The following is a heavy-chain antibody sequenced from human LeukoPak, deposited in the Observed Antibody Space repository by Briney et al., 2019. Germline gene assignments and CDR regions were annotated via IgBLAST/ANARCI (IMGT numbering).Heavy chain of an antibody. Sequence: PSETLSLTCTVSGGSINNYFWSWVRQPAGEGLEWIGRIYTSGSTNYNPSLRSRVTISVDMSKNQFSLKLSSVTAADTAAYYCARDDPARMTATLDYWGQGILVTVSS. CDR3: ARDDPARMTATLDY. V-gene: IGHV4-4*07. D-gene: IGHD2-21*02. J-gene: IGHJ4*02. CDR1: GGSINNYF. CDR2: IYTSGST.